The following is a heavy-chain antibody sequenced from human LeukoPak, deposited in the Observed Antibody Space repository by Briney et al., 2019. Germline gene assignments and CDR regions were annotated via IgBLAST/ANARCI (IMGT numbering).Heavy chain of an antibody. V-gene: IGHV3-7*03. CDR1: GFTFSDYY. CDR2: IKQDGSEK. CDR3: AKVARVLRFLEWFHDAFDI. D-gene: IGHD3-3*01. J-gene: IGHJ3*02. Sequence: GGSLRLSCAASGFTFSDYYMSWIRQAPGKGLEWVANIKQDGSEKYYVDSVKGRFTISRDNSKNTLYLQMNSLRAEDTAVYYCAKVARVLRFLEWFHDAFDIWGQGTMVTVSS.